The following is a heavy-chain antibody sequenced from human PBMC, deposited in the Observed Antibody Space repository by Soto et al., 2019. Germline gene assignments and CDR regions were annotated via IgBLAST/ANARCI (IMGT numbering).Heavy chain of an antibody. CDR1: GGSFSGYY. V-gene: IGHV4-34*01. CDR2: INHSGST. D-gene: IGHD7-27*01. J-gene: IGHJ4*02. CDR3: ATQAKNWGGDDY. Sequence: SETLSLTCAVYGGSFSGYYWSWIRQPPGKGLEWIGEINHSGSTNYNPSLKSRVTISVDTSKNQFSLKLSSVTAADTAVYYCATQAKNWGGDDYWGQGTLVTVSS.